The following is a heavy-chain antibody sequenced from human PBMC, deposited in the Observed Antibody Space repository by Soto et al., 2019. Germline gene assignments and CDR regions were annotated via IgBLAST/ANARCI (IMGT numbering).Heavy chain of an antibody. CDR3: ARGDRYFVSDY. V-gene: IGHV4-59*01. J-gene: IGHJ4*02. D-gene: IGHD3-16*02. CDR1: GGSISSYY. Sequence: ASETLSLTCTVSGGSISSYYWSWIRQPPGKGLEWIGYIYYSGSTNYNPSLKSRVTISVDTSKNQFSLKLSSVTAADTAVYYCARGDRYFVSDYWGQGTLVTVSS. CDR2: IYYSGST.